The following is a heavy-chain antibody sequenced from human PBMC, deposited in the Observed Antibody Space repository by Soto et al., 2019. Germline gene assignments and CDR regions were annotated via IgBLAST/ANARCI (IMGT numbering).Heavy chain of an antibody. V-gene: IGHV4-31*03. CDR2: IYYTGTT. D-gene: IGHD2-21*01. CDR1: GGSISSATYY. J-gene: IGHJ4*02. CDR3: AGEGGDGVDY. Sequence: QVQLQESGPGLVQPSQTLSLICTVSGGSISSATYYWSWIRQHPGEGLEWIGYIYYTGTTDYNPSLKSRATISVDTSENHFSLRLTSVTAADTAVYYCAGEGGDGVDYWGQGTPVTVSS.